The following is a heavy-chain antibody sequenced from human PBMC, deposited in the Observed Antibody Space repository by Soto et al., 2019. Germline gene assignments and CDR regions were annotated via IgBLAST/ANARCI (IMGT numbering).Heavy chain of an antibody. Sequence: QMQLVESGGGVVQPGRSLRLSCAASGFTFSSYGMHWVRQAPGKGLEWVAVIWYDGSNKYYVDSVKGRFTISRDNSKNTLYLQMNSPRAEDTAVYYCASDSDTRMEELAYWGQGTLVTVSS. CDR1: GFTFSSYG. J-gene: IGHJ4*02. CDR2: IWYDGSNK. D-gene: IGHD5-18*01. V-gene: IGHV3-33*01. CDR3: ASDSDTRMEELAY.